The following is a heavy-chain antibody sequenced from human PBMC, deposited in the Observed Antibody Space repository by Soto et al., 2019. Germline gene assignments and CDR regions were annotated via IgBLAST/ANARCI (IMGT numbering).Heavy chain of an antibody. CDR2: IVPVCGRP. D-gene: IGHD5-12*01. CDR1: GGSFSNFC. Sequence: SVKVSCKASGGSFSNFCISWVRQAPGQGLEWMGGIVPVCGRPNYAQRFRGRLTITADESTSTGYMELISLRSDDTAVYYCAREGSGYNFWGQGTQVTVSS. V-gene: IGHV1-69*13. J-gene: IGHJ4*02. CDR3: AREGSGYNF.